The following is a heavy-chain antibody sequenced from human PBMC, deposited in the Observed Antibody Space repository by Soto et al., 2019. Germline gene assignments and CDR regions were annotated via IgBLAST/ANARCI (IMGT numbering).Heavy chain of an antibody. CDR3: AKDVVVGATTGLGDYYYYYGMDV. J-gene: IGHJ6*02. CDR1: GFTFSSYG. D-gene: IGHD1-26*01. V-gene: IGHV3-30*18. Sequence: QVQLVESGGGVVQPGRSLRLSCAASGFTFSSYGMHWVRQAPGKGLEGVAVISYDGSNKYYADSVKGRFTISRDNSKNTLYLQMTSLRAEDTAVYYCAKDVVVGATTGLGDYYYYYGMDVWGQGTTVTVSS. CDR2: ISYDGSNK.